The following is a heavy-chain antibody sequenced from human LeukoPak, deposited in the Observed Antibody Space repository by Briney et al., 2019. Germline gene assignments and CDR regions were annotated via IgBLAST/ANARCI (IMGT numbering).Heavy chain of an antibody. CDR2: VSATGYTT. CDR3: AKGAVGKTESSGYPPHFDY. V-gene: IGHV3-23*01. J-gene: IGHJ4*02. CDR1: GFTLPYG. Sequence: PGGTLRLSCVVSGFTLPYGMSWVRQAPGKGLEWVSYVSATGYTTSYADSVKGRFTISRDNAKNTVFLQMDSLRADDTAVYYCAKGAVGKTESSGYPPHFDYWGQGTLVTVSS. D-gene: IGHD3-22*01.